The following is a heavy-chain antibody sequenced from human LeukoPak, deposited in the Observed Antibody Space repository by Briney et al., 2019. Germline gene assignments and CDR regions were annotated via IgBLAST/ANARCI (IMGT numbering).Heavy chain of an antibody. V-gene: IGHV3-48*04. CDR3: AKNGEVYDYVWGSYRSYYFDY. Sequence: PGGSLRLSCAASGFTFSGHNMNWVRQAPGKGLEWISFVSISSGTIYYADSVNGRFRISRDNAKSSLDLEMNSLRAEDTAVYYCAKNGEVYDYVWGSYRSYYFDYWGQGTLVTVSS. CDR1: GFTFSGHN. D-gene: IGHD3-16*02. CDR2: VSISSGTI. J-gene: IGHJ4*02.